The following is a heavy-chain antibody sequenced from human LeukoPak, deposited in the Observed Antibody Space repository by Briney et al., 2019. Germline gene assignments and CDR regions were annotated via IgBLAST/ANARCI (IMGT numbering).Heavy chain of an antibody. V-gene: IGHV3-49*04. CDR3: TSPEVVAATTIEYYYYGMDV. D-gene: IGHD2-15*01. CDR2: IRSKAYGGTT. CDR1: GFTFGDYA. J-gene: IGHJ6*04. Sequence: GGSLRLSCTASGFTFGDYAMSWVRQAPGKGLEWVGFIRSKAYGGTTEYAASVKGRFTISRDDSKSIAYLQMNSLKTEDTAVYYCTSPEVVAATTIEYYYYGMDVWGKGTTVTVSS.